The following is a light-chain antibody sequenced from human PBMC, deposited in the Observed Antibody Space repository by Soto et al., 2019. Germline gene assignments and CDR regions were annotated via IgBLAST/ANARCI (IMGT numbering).Light chain of an antibody. CDR2: GAS. J-gene: IGKJ4*01. V-gene: IGKV3-15*01. Sequence: ELVMTQSPATLSVSPGERATLSCRASQSVSSNLAWYQQKPGQAPRLPIYGASTRATGIPTRFSGSGSGTEFTRTISSRQSEDFAVYYWQQYNNWPLTFGGGTKVESK. CDR1: QSVSSN. CDR3: QQYNNWPLT.